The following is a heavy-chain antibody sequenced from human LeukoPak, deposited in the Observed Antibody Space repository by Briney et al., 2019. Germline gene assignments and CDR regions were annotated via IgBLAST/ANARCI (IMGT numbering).Heavy chain of an antibody. CDR2: IYHSGST. D-gene: IGHD5-12*01. CDR1: GYPISGGYY. CDR3: AGQYTGYDAFDY. Sequence: SETLSLTCTVSGYPISGGYYWGWIRQPPGKGLEWIGSIYHSGSTYYNPSLKSRVTISVDTSKNQFSLKLSSVTAADTAVYYCAGQYTGYDAFDYWGQGTLVTVSS. V-gene: IGHV4-38-2*02. J-gene: IGHJ4*02.